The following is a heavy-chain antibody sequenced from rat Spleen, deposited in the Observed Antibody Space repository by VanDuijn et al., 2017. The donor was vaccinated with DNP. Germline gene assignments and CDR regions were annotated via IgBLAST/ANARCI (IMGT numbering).Heavy chain of an antibody. CDR2: ISSGGST. D-gene: IGHD1-12*03. CDR1: GFSLTSYH. V-gene: IGHV2S12*01. Sequence: QVQLKESGPGLVQPSQTLSLTCTVSGFSLTSYHVHWVRQPPGKGLEWIAAISSGGSTYYNSALKSRLSISRGTSKSQVFLKMNSLQTEDTAIYFCTRERSYYDGYYYAMDAWGQGTSVTVSS. CDR3: TRERSYYDGYYYAMDA. J-gene: IGHJ4*01.